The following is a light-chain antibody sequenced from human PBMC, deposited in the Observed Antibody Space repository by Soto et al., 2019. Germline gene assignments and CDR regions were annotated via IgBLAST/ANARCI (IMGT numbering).Light chain of an antibody. V-gene: IGKV3-15*01. Sequence: ELVLPQSPGPLSWYTGERATLSCRASQSVTTNMAWYQQKPGQAPRLLIYGASTRATGIPARFSGSGSGTDFTLTISILQSEDFAIYYCQQVTTWPPRPFGHVTKV. CDR2: GAS. J-gene: IGKJ1*01. CDR3: QQVTTWPPRP. CDR1: QSVTTN.